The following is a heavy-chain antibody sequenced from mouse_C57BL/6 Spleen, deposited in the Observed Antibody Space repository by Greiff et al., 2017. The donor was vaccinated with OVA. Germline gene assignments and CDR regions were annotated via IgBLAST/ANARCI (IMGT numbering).Heavy chain of an antibody. J-gene: IGHJ2*01. CDR2: IDPSDSYT. CDR1: GYTFTSYW. V-gene: IGHV1-69*01. CDR3: ARRGITTVVAAFDY. Sequence: QVQLQQPGAELVMPGASVKLSCKASGYTFTSYWMHWVKQRPGQGLEWIGAIDPSDSYTNYNQKFQGKSTLTVDKSSSTAYMQLINLTSENSAVYYVARRGITTVVAAFDYWGQGTTLTVSS. D-gene: IGHD1-1*01.